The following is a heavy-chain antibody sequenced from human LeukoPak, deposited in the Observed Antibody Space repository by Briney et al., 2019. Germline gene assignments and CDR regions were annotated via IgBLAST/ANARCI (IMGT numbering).Heavy chain of an antibody. CDR1: GGSISSGGYY. CDR3: ARRYRGIAVAGTGAQQYFDY. V-gene: IGHV4-30-2*01. Sequence: PSETLSLTCTVSGGSISSGGYYWSWIRQPPGKGLEWIGYIYHSGSTYYNPSLKSRVTISVDRSKNQFSLKLSSVTAADTAVYYCARRYRGIAVAGTGAQQYFDYWGQGTLVTVSS. CDR2: IYHSGST. D-gene: IGHD6-19*01. J-gene: IGHJ4*02.